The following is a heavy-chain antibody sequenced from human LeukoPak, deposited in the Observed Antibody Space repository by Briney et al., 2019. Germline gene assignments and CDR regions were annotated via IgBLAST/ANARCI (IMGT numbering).Heavy chain of an antibody. D-gene: IGHD3-22*01. Sequence: GGSLRLSCAASGLTFSSYSMNWVRQAPGKGLEWVSSISSSSSYMYYADSVKGRFTISRDNAKNSLYLQMNSLRAEDTAVYYCARDPDYDSLFDYWGQGTLVTVSS. V-gene: IGHV3-21*01. CDR2: ISSSSSYM. CDR1: GLTFSSYS. J-gene: IGHJ4*02. CDR3: ARDPDYDSLFDY.